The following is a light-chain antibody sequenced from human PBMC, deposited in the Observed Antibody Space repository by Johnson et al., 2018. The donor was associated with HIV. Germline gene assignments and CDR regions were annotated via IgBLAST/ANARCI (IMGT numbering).Light chain of an antibody. CDR1: SSNIGTNY. V-gene: IGLV1-51*01. CDR3: GTWDSSLRENV. Sequence: QPVLTQPPSVSAAPGQNVNISCSGGSSNIGTNYVSWYQQLPGTAPKLLIYDYDKRPSGIPDRFSGSKSGTSATLGITGLQTGDEADYYCGTWDSSLRENVFGTGTKVTVL. J-gene: IGLJ1*01. CDR2: DYD.